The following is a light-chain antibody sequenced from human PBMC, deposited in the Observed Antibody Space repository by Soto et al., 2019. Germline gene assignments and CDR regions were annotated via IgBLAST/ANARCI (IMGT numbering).Light chain of an antibody. V-gene: IGKV3D-15*01. CDR3: QQYDKWPLT. CDR1: HSVDSN. Sequence: EIEMSQSPATLSVSTGEGATLSCRASHSVDSNLAWYQQKPGQAPRLLIYGASTTPTGIPARFSGSGSGADFTLTISSIQSEDFAVYYCQQYDKWPLTFGGGTKVDNK. CDR2: GAS. J-gene: IGKJ4*01.